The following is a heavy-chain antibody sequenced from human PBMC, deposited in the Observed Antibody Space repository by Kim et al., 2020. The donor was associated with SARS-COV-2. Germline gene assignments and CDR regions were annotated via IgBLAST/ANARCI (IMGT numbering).Heavy chain of an antibody. CDR1: GGSISSGGYY. CDR2: IYYSGST. CDR3: ARRIATAGLFDC. D-gene: IGHD6-13*01. V-gene: IGHV4-31*03. J-gene: IGHJ4*02. Sequence: SETLSLTCSVSGGSISSGGYYWSWIRQHPGKGLEWIGYIYYSGSTYYNPSLKSRVIISLYTSKSQFSLKLSSVTAADTAVYYCARRIATAGLFDCWGQGTLVTVSS.